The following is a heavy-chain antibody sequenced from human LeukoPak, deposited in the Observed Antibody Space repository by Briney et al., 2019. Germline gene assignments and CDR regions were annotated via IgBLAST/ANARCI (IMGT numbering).Heavy chain of an antibody. D-gene: IGHD2/OR15-2a*01. J-gene: IGHJ4*02. CDR2: IYSGGNT. Sequence: GGSLRLSCTVSGFTVSSNSMGWVRQAPGKGLEWVSFIYSGGNTHYSDSVKGRFTISRDNSKNTLYLQMNSLRAEDTAVYYCARSGLSRFGFWGQGTLVTVSS. CDR3: ARSGLSRFGF. V-gene: IGHV3-53*01. CDR1: GFTVSSNS.